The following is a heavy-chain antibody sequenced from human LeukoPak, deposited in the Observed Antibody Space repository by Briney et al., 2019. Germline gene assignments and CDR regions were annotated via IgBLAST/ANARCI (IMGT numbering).Heavy chain of an antibody. CDR2: IDDTSGAI. V-gene: IGHV3-48*04. CDR3: ARSSISSSYTY. CDR1: GFTFSDYS. J-gene: IGHJ4*02. Sequence: GGSLRLSCAASGFTFSDYSMNWVRQSPGKGLEWISYIDDTSGAIYYADSVKGRFAISRDNAKNSLYLQMNSLRAEDAAVYYCARSSISSSYTYWGQGTLVTVSS. D-gene: IGHD2-2*02.